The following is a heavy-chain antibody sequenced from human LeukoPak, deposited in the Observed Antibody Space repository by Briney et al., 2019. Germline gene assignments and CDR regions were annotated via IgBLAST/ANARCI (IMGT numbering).Heavy chain of an antibody. D-gene: IGHD2-2*01. V-gene: IGHV3-11*01. J-gene: IGHJ3*02. Sequence: GGSLRLSCAASGFTFSDYYISWIRQGPGKGLEWVSYINSGGSSKYYIDSVKGRFTISRDNAKNSLYLQMNSLRAEDTAVYYCARAVVPMAYAFDIWGQGTMVSVSS. CDR3: ARAVVPMAYAFDI. CDR2: INSGGSSK. CDR1: GFTFSDYY.